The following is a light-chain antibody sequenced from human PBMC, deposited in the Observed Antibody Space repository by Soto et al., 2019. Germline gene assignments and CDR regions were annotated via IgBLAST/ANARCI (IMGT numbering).Light chain of an antibody. CDR1: SSDVGGYNY. Sequence: QSALTQPPSVSGSPGQSITISCTGTSSDVGGYNYVSWYQQHPGKAPRLMMYEVSNRPSGVSNRFSGSKSGNTASLTISGLQAEDDADYYCSSYTTSSTVVFGTGTKVTVL. V-gene: IGLV2-14*01. CDR3: SSYTTSSTVV. J-gene: IGLJ1*01. CDR2: EVS.